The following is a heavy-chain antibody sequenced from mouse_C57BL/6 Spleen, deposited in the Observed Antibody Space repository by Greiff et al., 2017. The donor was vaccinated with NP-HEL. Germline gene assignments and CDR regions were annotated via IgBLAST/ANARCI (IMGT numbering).Heavy chain of an antibody. CDR3: ARASSGYSRYAMDY. CDR2: IYPGSGST. Sequence: QVQLKQPGAELVKPGASVKMSCKASGYTFTSYWITWVKQRPGQGLEWIGDIYPGSGSTNYNEKFKSKATLTVDTSSSTAYMQLSSLTSEDSAVYYCARASSGYSRYAMDYWGQGTSVTVSS. V-gene: IGHV1-55*01. J-gene: IGHJ4*01. CDR1: GYTFTSYW. D-gene: IGHD3-2*02.